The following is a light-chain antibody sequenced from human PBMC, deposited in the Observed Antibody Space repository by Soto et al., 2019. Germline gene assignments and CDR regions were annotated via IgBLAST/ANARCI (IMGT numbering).Light chain of an antibody. CDR1: QSISSW. V-gene: IGKV1-5*01. CDR3: QQYNSYSYT. CDR2: DAS. J-gene: IGKJ2*01. Sequence: DTQMTQSPSTLSASVGDRVTITCRASQSISSWLAWYQQKPGKAPKVLIYDASSLESGVPSRFSGSGSGTEFTLTISSLQPDDFATYYCQQYNSYSYTFGHGTKLEIK.